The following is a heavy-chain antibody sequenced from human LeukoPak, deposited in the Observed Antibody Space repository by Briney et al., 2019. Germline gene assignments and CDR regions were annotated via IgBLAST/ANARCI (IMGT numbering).Heavy chain of an antibody. CDR2: INPSGGST. Sequence: ASVKVSCKASGYTFTSYYMHWVRQAPGQGLEWMGIINPSGGSTSYAQKFQGRVTMTRDTSTSTVYMELSSLRSEDTAVYYCAREGLCATATTCWFDPWGQGTLVTVSS. J-gene: IGHJ5*02. V-gene: IGHV1-46*01. CDR3: AREGLCATATTCWFDP. D-gene: IGHD4-17*01. CDR1: GYTFTSYY.